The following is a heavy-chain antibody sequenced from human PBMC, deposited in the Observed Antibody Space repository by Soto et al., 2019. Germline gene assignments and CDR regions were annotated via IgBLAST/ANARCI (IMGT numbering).Heavy chain of an antibody. J-gene: IGHJ4*02. CDR1: GFIFSSYA. CDR3: ARFFAAGTRGYLDS. D-gene: IGHD3-3*01. Sequence: GGSLRLSCAASGFIFSSYAMSWVRQAPGKGLEWVSAMSGSGDNAYYADSVKGRFTIARGNSKNLLTLQMKSLRAEDTAIYYCARFFAAGTRGYLDSWGQGTLVTVSS. V-gene: IGHV3-23*01. CDR2: MSGSGDNA.